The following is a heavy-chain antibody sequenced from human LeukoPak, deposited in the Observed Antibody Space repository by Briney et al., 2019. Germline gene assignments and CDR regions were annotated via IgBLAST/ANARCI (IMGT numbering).Heavy chain of an antibody. Sequence: ASVKVSCKASGYTFTSYGISWVRQAPGQGLEWMGWISGYNGNTNYAQKFQGRVTITADKSTSTAYMELSSLRSEDTAIYYCARALAVAASSYDLWGQGTLVTVSS. J-gene: IGHJ5*02. CDR1: GYTFTSYG. CDR3: ARALAVAASSYDL. CDR2: ISGYNGNT. D-gene: IGHD6-19*01. V-gene: IGHV1-18*01.